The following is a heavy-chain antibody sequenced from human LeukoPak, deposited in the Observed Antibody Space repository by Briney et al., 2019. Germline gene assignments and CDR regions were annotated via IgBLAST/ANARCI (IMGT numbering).Heavy chain of an antibody. CDR3: AGTPNWFDP. D-gene: IGHD2-15*01. CDR1: GGSISSYY. Sequence: PSETLSLTCTVSGGSISSYYWSWIRQPPGKGLEWIGYIYSGGSTNYNPSLKSRVSISVDTSKNQFSLKLSSVTAADTAVYYCAGTPNWFDPWGQGTLVTVSS. J-gene: IGHJ5*02. CDR2: IYSGGST. V-gene: IGHV4-59*01.